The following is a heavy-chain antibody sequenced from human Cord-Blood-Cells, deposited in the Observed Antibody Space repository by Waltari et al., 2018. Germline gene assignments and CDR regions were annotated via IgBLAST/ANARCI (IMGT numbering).Heavy chain of an antibody. D-gene: IGHD3-3*01. CDR1: GFTFSSYE. CDR2: ISSSGSTI. J-gene: IGHJ4*02. Sequence: EVQLVESGGGLVQPGGSLSLSCAASGFTFSSYELNWVRQAPGKGLEWVSYISSSGSTIYYADSVKGRFTISRDNAKNSLYLQMNSRRAEDTAVYYCARGGRITIFGVPLFDYWGQGTLVTVSS. V-gene: IGHV3-48*03. CDR3: ARGGRITIFGVPLFDY.